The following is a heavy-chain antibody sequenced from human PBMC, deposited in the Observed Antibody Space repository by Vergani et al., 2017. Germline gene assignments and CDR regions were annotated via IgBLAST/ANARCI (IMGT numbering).Heavy chain of an antibody. D-gene: IGHD3-10*01. V-gene: IGHV1-2*02. CDR1: GYTFTGYY. CDR3: ARYYGSGTSNWYFDL. J-gene: IGHJ2*01. CDR2: INPNSGGT. Sequence: QVQLVQSGAEVKKPGASVKVSCKASGYTFTGYYMHWVRQAPGQGLEWMGWINPNSGGTKYAQKFQGRVTMTRDTSISTAYMELSRLTSDDTAVYYCARYYGSGTSNWYFDLWGRGTLVTVSS.